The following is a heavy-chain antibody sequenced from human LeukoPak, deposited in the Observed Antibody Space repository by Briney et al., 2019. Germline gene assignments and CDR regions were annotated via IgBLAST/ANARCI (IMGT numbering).Heavy chain of an antibody. CDR3: ARERASESYYKAPPFDY. D-gene: IGHD3-10*01. J-gene: IGHJ4*02. CDR1: GFTFSNYW. Sequence: GGSLRLSCAASGFTFSNYWMSWVRQAPGKGLEWVGNINQDGGEKYYVDSMKGRFTISRDNAKNSLYLQMNSLRAEDTAVYYCARERASESYYKAPPFDYCGQGTLVTVSS. CDR2: INQDGGEK. V-gene: IGHV3-7*01.